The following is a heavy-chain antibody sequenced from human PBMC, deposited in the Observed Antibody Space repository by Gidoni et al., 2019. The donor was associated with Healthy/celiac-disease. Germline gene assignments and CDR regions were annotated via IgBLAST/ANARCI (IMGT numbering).Heavy chain of an antibody. CDR2: INSSSSTI. J-gene: IGHJ4*02. CDR1: GFTFSSYS. Sequence: EVQLVESVGGLVQPGGSLSLSCAASGFTFSSYSMNWVRQAPGKGLEWVSYINSSSSTIYYADSVKGRFTISRDKAKNSLYLKMNSRRAEDTAVYYCARGQFDYWGQGTLVTVSS. CDR3: ARGQFDY. V-gene: IGHV3-48*01.